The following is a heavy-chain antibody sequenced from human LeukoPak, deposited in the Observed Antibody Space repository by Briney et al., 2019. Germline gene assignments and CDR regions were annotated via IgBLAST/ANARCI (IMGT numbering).Heavy chain of an antibody. Sequence: SETLSLTCTVSGGSTSSYYWSWIRQLPGKGLEWIGYIYYSGSTNYNPSLKSRVTISVDTSKNQFSLKLSSVTAADTAVYYCARSGSSSGWYNWFDPWAREPWSPSPQ. D-gene: IGHD6-19*01. CDR2: IYYSGST. J-gene: IGHJ5*02. CDR1: GGSTSSYY. CDR3: ARSGSSSGWYNWFDP. V-gene: IGHV4-59*12.